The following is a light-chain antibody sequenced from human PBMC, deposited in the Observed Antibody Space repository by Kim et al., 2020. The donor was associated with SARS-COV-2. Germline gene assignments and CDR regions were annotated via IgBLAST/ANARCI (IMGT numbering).Light chain of an antibody. CDR1: QDIKNY. V-gene: IGKV1-33*01. J-gene: IGKJ3*01. CDR3: QQSDNLPLT. CDR2: DAS. Sequence: ASVGDRVTITCQASQDIKNYLNWFQQKPGKAPKLLIYDASNLEVGVPSRFSGSGSGTHFTLTISGLQPVDVATYYCQQSDNLPLTFGPGTKVDIK.